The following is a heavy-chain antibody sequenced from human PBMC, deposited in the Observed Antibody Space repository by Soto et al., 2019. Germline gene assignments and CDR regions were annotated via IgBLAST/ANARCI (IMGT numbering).Heavy chain of an antibody. CDR2: INPLSGIP. Sequence: QVQLVQSGAEVKEPESSVKVSCKTSGGTFVRHVISWVRQAPGQGPEWMGKINPLSGIPNYAQKFQDSVTFTADTDSSTAYMELSSLRSDDTAVYYCAPPACAATSRAPSHNVDHCGQGTLVTGSS. D-gene: IGHD2-21*01. V-gene: IGHV1-69*09. CDR1: GGTFVRHV. J-gene: IGHJ4*02. CDR3: APPACAATSRAPSHNVDH.